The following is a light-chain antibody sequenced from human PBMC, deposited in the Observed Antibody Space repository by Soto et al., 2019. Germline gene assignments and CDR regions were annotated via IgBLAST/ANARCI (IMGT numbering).Light chain of an antibody. Sequence: ENVMTQSLSTLSVSPGERATLTCRASQSVSTNLAWYQQKPGQSPRLLIYGTSTRATGVPARFSGGGSGTEFTLTINSLQSEDFAVYFCHQYNFWPTFGQGTKVDIK. CDR2: GTS. J-gene: IGKJ1*01. V-gene: IGKV3-15*01. CDR3: HQYNFWPT. CDR1: QSVSTN.